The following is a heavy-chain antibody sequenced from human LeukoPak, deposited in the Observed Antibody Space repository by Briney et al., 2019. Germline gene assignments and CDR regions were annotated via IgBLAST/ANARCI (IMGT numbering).Heavy chain of an antibody. Sequence: RSSETLSLTCAVYGGSFSGYYWSWIRQPPGKGLECIGNIYYSGSTYYSPSLKSRVTISIDTSKNQFSLKLSSVTAADTAVYYCARRGYSYGVIDYWGQGNLVTVSS. CDR1: GGSFSGYY. V-gene: IGHV4-30-4*01. CDR3: ARRGYSYGVIDY. CDR2: IYYSGST. D-gene: IGHD5-18*01. J-gene: IGHJ4*02.